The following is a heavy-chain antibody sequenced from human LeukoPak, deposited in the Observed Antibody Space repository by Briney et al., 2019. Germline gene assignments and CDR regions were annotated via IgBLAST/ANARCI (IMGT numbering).Heavy chain of an antibody. V-gene: IGHV3-13*01. CDR1: GFTFSSYD. D-gene: IGHD6-13*01. J-gene: IGHJ2*01. CDR3: ARAAYSSTWYSRYFDL. CDR2: IRTAGEI. Sequence: PGGSLRLSCAASGFTFSSYDIHWVRHATGKGLEWVSGIRTAGEIYYPGSVKGRFTISRENAKTSSYLQMNSLRAGDTAVYYCARAAYSSTWYSRYFDLWGRGTLVTVSS.